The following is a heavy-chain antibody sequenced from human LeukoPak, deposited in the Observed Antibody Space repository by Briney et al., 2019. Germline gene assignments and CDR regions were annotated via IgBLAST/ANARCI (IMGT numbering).Heavy chain of an antibody. CDR3: AKNYYDSSGYYFAEYFQH. J-gene: IGHJ1*01. CDR2: ISGSVGST. CDR1: GFTFSSYA. D-gene: IGHD3-22*01. V-gene: IGHV3-23*01. Sequence: GGSLRLSCAASGFTFSSYAMSWVRQAPGKGLEWVSAISGSVGSTYYADSVKGRFTISRDNSKNTLYLQMNSLRAEDTAVYYCAKNYYDSSGYYFAEYFQHWGQGTLVTVSS.